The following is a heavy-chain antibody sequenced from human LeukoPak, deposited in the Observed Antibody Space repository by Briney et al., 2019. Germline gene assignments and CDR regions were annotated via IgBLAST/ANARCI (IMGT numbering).Heavy chain of an antibody. CDR1: GGSISSYY. J-gene: IGHJ4*02. CDR2: IYYSGST. D-gene: IGHD3-3*01. V-gene: IGHV4-59*01. CDR3: ASSITIFGVVTYFDY. Sequence: PSETLSLTCTVSGGSISSYYWSWIRQPPGKGLEWIGYIYYSGSTNYNPSLKSRVTISVDTAKNQLSLKMRSVTAADKAVYYCASSITIFGVVTYFDYWGQGTLVTVSS.